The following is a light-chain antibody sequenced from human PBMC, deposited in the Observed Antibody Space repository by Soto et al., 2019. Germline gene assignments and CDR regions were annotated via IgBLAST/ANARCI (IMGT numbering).Light chain of an antibody. Sequence: EIVMTQSPATLSVSTGERATITCRASQSVSSYLTWYQQKPGQAPSLLIYGASTRATGIPARFSGSGSGTEFTLTISSLQSEDFAIYYCQQYNNWPPITFGQGTRLEIK. CDR3: QQYNNWPPIT. CDR2: GAS. J-gene: IGKJ5*01. V-gene: IGKV3-15*01. CDR1: QSVSSY.